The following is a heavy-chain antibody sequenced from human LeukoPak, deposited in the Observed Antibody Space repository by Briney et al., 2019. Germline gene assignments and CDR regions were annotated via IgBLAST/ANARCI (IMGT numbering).Heavy chain of an antibody. D-gene: IGHD6-19*01. J-gene: IGHJ4*02. Sequence: SVKVSCKASGGTFSSYAISWVRQAPGQGLEWMGRIIPILGIANYAQKFQGRVTITADKSTSTAYMELSSLRSEDTAVYYCARELSSGWFIDYWGQGTLVTVSS. CDR2: IIPILGIA. CDR1: GGTFSSYA. CDR3: ARELSSGWFIDY. V-gene: IGHV1-69*04.